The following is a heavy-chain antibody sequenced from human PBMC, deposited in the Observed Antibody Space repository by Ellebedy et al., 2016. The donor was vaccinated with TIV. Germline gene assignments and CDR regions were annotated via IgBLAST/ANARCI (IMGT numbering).Heavy chain of an antibody. D-gene: IGHD3-22*01. J-gene: IGHJ3*02. CDR2: FDPEDGET. CDR3: ATDYYDSSGYYGAFDI. V-gene: IGHV1-24*01. CDR1: GYTLTELS. Sequence: AASVKVSCKVSGYTLTELSMHWVRQAPGKGLEWMGGFDPEDGETIYAQKFQGRVTMTEDTSTDTAYMELSSLRSEDTAVYYCATDYYDSSGYYGAFDIWGQGTMVTVSS.